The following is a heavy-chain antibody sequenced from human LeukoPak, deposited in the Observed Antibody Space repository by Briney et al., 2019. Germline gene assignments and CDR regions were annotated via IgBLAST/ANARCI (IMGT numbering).Heavy chain of an antibody. J-gene: IGHJ5*02. CDR2: IKQDGSEK. D-gene: IGHD3-3*01. CDR3: ARISRGLRGWFDP. V-gene: IGHV3-7*01. Sequence: PGGSLRLSCAASGFTFSSYWMSWVRQAPGKGLEWVANIKQDGSEKYYVDSVKGRFTISRGNAKNSLYLQMNSLRAENTAVYYCARISRGLRGWFDPWGQGTLVTVSS. CDR1: GFTFSSYW.